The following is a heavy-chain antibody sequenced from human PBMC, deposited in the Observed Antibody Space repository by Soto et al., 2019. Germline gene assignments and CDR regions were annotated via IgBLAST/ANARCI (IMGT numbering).Heavy chain of an antibody. D-gene: IGHD6-6*01. CDR3: ARVLRSAQLGRWDYYHYYMDV. V-gene: IGHV4-59*01. Sequence: SETLSLTCTVSGGSISSYYWSWIRQPPGKGLEWIGYIYYSGSTNYNPSLKSRVTISVDTSKNQFSLKLSSVTAADTAVYYCARVLRSAQLGRWDYYHYYMDVWGKGTTVTVSS. J-gene: IGHJ6*03. CDR2: IYYSGST. CDR1: GGSISSYY.